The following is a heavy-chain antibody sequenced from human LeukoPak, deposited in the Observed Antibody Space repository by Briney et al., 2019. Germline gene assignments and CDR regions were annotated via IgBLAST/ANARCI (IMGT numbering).Heavy chain of an antibody. J-gene: IGHJ6*02. CDR3: ARDPFWLLKTYYSMDV. V-gene: IGHV1-2*02. CDR2: INPNSGGT. Sequence: ASVKVSCKASGYTFTGYYMHWVRQAPGQGLEWMGWINPNSGGTNYAQKFQGRVTMTRDTSISTAYMELSRLGSDDTAVYYCARDPFWLLKTYYSMDVWGQGTTVTVSS. CDR1: GYTFTGYY. D-gene: IGHD3-22*01.